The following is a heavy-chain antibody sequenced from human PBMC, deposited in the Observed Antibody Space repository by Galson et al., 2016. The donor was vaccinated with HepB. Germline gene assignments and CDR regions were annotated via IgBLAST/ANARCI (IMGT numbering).Heavy chain of an antibody. CDR2: IHYSGNT. CDR3: ARGAGALSL. Sequence: SETLSLTCTVSGDSMSGYQWTWIRQPPGKGLEWIGHIHYSGNTNYSPSLKSRVTISLDTSKNQFSLKLTSVTAADPAVYYCARGAGALSLWGQGTTVTVSS. D-gene: IGHD2-15*01. CDR1: GDSMSGYQ. J-gene: IGHJ6*02. V-gene: IGHV4-59*01.